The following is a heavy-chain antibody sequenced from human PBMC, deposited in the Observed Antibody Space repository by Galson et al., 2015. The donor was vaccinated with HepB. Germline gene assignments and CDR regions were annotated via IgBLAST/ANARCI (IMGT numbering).Heavy chain of an antibody. CDR1: GYTFTSYD. D-gene: IGHD4-11*01. CDR3: ARGDTVTTSEFDY. J-gene: IGHJ4*02. V-gene: IGHV1-8*01. CDR2: MNPNSGNT. Sequence: SVKVSCKASGYTFTSYDINWVRQATGQGLEWMGWMNPNSGNTGYAQKFQGRVTMTRNTSISTAYMELSSLRSEDTAVYYCARGDTVTTSEFDYWGQGTLVTVSS.